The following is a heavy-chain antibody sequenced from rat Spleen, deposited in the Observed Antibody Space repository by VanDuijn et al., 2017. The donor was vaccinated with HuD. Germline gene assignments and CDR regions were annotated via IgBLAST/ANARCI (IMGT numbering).Heavy chain of an antibody. CDR2: TWIGGNT. CDR1: GFSLSSYG. Sequence: QVQLKESGPGLVQPSQTLSLTCTVSGFSLSSYGVIWVRQPPGKGLEWMGVTWIGGNTAYNSLLKPRLSISRDTSKSQVFLKMNSLQTEDTAIYFCTGEWYYGSSSYWGQGTPVTVSS. V-gene: IGHV2-15*01. CDR3: TGEWYYGSSSY. J-gene: IGHJ3*01. D-gene: IGHD1-7*01.